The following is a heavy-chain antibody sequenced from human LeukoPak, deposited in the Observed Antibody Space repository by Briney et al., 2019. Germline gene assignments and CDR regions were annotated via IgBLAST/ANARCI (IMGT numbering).Heavy chain of an antibody. CDR2: INPNSGGA. Sequence: ASVKVSCEASGYTFTGYYMHWVRQAPGQGLEWMGWINPNSGGANYAQKFQGRVTMTRDTSISTAYMDLSSLRSDDTAVYYCARDYGGFCTSDNCYRTIFDYWGQGTLVTVSS. J-gene: IGHJ4*02. D-gene: IGHD2-2*02. V-gene: IGHV1-2*02. CDR3: ARDYGGFCTSDNCYRTIFDY. CDR1: GYTFTGYY.